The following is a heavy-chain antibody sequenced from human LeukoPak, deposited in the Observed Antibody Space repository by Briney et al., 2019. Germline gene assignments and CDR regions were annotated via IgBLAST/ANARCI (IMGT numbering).Heavy chain of an antibody. CDR2: IIPIFGTA. CDR3: ATYMLRDNWNVHAFDS. V-gene: IGHV1-69*05. D-gene: IGHD1-1*01. CDR1: GGTFITYT. J-gene: IGHJ4*02. Sequence: SVKVSCKASGGTFITYTINWVRQAPGQGLEWMGGIIPIFGTANYAQKFQGRITITTDDSTSTAYMELSSLRSEDTAVYYCATYMLRDNWNVHAFDSWGQGTLVTVSS.